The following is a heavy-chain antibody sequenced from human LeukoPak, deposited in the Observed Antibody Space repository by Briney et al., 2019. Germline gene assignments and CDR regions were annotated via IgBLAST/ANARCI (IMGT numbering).Heavy chain of an antibody. Sequence: PSETLSLTCSVSSGSISRNYWSWIGQPPGKGLEWIGSIYYTGSTNYNPSLKSRVTISVDTSKNQFSLRVTSVTAADTAVYYCARVKQWPVLGYYYMDVWGKGTTVTVSS. CDR1: SGSISRNY. D-gene: IGHD6-19*01. J-gene: IGHJ6*03. CDR2: IYYTGST. CDR3: ARVKQWPVLGYYYMDV. V-gene: IGHV4-59*12.